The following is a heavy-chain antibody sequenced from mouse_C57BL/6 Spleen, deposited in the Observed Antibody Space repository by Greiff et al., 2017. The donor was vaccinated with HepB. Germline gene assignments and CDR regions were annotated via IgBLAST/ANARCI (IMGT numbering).Heavy chain of an antibody. CDR1: GYAFTNYL. J-gene: IGHJ2*01. V-gene: IGHV1-54*01. D-gene: IGHD1-1*01. Sequence: VQLQQSGAELVRPGTSVKVSCKASGYAFTNYLIEWVKQRPGQGLEWIGVINPGSGGTNYNEKFKGKATLTADKSSSTAYMQLSSLTSEDSAVYFCAIKGYGYYFDYWGQGTTLTVSS. CDR3: AIKGYGYYFDY. CDR2: INPGSGGT.